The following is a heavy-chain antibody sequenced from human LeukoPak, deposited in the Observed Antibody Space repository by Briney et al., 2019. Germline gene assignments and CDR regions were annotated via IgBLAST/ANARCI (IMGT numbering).Heavy chain of an antibody. Sequence: TGGSLRLSCAASGFTFSSYSMNWVRQAPGKGLEWVSYISSSSSTIYYADSVKGRFTISRDNAKNSLYLQMNSLRAEDTAVYYCARDFSPTVTTGFDPWGQGTLVTVSS. V-gene: IGHV3-48*01. D-gene: IGHD4-17*01. J-gene: IGHJ5*02. CDR2: ISSSSSTI. CDR1: GFTFSSYS. CDR3: ARDFSPTVTTGFDP.